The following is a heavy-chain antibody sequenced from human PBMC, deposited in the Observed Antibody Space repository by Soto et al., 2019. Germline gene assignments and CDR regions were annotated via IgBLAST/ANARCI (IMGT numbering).Heavy chain of an antibody. CDR2: INYDGST. CDR3: ATYSRGEGRRGY. CDR1: GGSISSYY. J-gene: IGHJ4*02. Sequence: PSETLCLTCTVSGGSISSYYWSWIRQPPGKGLEWMGYINYDGSTNYSPSLKSRVIMSVDTSNSQFSLRLSSVTAADTAVYYCATYSRGEGRRGYWGPGTLVTVSS. D-gene: IGHD2-21*01. V-gene: IGHV4-59*08.